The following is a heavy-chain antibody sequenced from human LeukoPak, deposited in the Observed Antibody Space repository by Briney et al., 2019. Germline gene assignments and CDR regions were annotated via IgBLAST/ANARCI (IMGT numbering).Heavy chain of an antibody. CDR3: ARDRSALYYDSSGAFDY. CDR1: GFTFSSYA. CDR2: ISYDGSNK. V-gene: IGHV3-30-3*01. Sequence: PGRSLRLSCAASGFTFSSYAMHWVRQAPGKGLEWVAVISYDGSNKYYADSVKGRFTISRDNSKNTLYLQMNSLRAEDTAVYYCARDRSALYYDSSGAFDYWGQGTLVTVSS. J-gene: IGHJ4*02. D-gene: IGHD3-22*01.